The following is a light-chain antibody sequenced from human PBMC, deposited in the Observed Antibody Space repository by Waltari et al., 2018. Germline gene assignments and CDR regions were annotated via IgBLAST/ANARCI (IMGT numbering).Light chain of an antibody. CDR1: NFGHKY. J-gene: IGLJ2*01. CDR2: QDS. V-gene: IGLV3-1*01. Sequence: SYELTQPPSVSVSPGPTASITCPGDNFGHKYACWYQQKPGQSPVLVIYQDSKRPSGSPERFSGDNSGNTATLTISGTQAMDEADYYCQAWDSSTVVFGGGTKLTVL. CDR3: QAWDSSTVV.